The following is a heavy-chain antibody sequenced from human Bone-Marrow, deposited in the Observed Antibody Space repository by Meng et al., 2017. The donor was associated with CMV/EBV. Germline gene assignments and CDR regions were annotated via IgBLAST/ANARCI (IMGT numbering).Heavy chain of an antibody. CDR3: SKPGALEPPRVGAFDI. CDR2: IRYDGSNK. V-gene: IGHV3-30*02. J-gene: IGHJ3*02. D-gene: IGHD1-1*01. CDR1: GFTFSSYG. Sequence: GGSLRLSCAASGFTFSSYGMHWVRQAPGKGLEWVAFIRYDGSNKYYADSVKGRFTISRDNSKNTLYLQINSLRAEDTAVYYWSKPGALEPPRVGAFDIWGQGTMVTVSS.